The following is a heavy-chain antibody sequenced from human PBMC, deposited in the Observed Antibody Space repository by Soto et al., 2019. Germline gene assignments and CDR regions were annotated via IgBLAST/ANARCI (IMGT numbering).Heavy chain of an antibody. Sequence: EVQLVESGGGLVMPGGSLRLSCAASGFTFSSFHMNWVRQAPGKGLEWVSSINPGSTHIYYRDSGKGRFTISRDASKNSVYLQMTGLRTEDTALYYCARGYCGGGGCYLRRDAFDVWGQGTMVTVSS. V-gene: IGHV3-21*01. J-gene: IGHJ3*01. CDR3: ARGYCGGGGCYLRRDAFDV. CDR1: GFTFSSFH. CDR2: INPGSTHI. D-gene: IGHD2-15*01.